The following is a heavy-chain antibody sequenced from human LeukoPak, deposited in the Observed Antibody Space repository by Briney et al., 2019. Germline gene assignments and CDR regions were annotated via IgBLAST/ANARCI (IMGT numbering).Heavy chain of an antibody. D-gene: IGHD6-19*01. Sequence: GGSLRLSCVGSGFSFSNYWMSWVRQAPGKGLEWVANVKQDGSEQYYADSVKGRFAISRDSSKNTLYLQMSSLRAEDTAVYYCTTDSTTSVAGIFDSWGQGTLVTVSS. CDR1: GFSFSNYW. CDR3: TTDSTTSVAGIFDS. V-gene: IGHV3-7*03. J-gene: IGHJ4*02. CDR2: VKQDGSEQ.